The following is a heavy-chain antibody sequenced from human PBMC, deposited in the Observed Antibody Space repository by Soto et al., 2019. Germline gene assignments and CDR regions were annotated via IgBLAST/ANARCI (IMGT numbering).Heavy chain of an antibody. CDR2: ISHTGTT. Sequence: SETLSLTCLVSGFPISSPYSWGWIRQPPGKGLEWIGSISHTGTTSYSPSLTSRVSISVDTSKNQVSLKLTSVTAADTAVYFCARVAMVIRDSDHFGVDVWGHGTTVTVSS. CDR3: ARVAMVIRDSDHFGVDV. CDR1: GFPISSPYS. V-gene: IGHV4-38-2*02. D-gene: IGHD5-18*01. J-gene: IGHJ6*02.